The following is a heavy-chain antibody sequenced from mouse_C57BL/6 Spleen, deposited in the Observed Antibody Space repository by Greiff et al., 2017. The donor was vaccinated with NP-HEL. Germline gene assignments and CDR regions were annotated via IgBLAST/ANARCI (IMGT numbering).Heavy chain of an antibody. V-gene: IGHV5-4*01. CDR3: ARSLSWFAY. CDR1: GFTFSSYA. D-gene: IGHD6-2*01. CDR2: ISDGGSYT. J-gene: IGHJ3*01. Sequence: EVQVVESGGGLVKPGGSLKLSCAASGFTFSSYAMSWVRQTPEKRLEWVATISDGGSYTYYPDNVKGRFTISRDNAKNNLYLQMSHLKSEDTAMYYCARSLSWFAYWGQGTLVTVSA.